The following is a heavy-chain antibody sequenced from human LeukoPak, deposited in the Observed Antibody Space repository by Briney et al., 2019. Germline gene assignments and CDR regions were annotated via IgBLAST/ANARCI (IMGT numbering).Heavy chain of an antibody. Sequence: GGSLRLSCAASGFTFSSYAMNWVRQAPGKGLEWVSSISSSSGYIFYADSVKGRFTISRDNSKKIVYLQMDSLRVGDTAVYYCARGGYQPYYYMDVWGTGTTVTVSS. CDR3: ARGGYQPYYYMDV. CDR2: ISSSSGYI. CDR1: GFTFSSYA. J-gene: IGHJ6*03. V-gene: IGHV3-21*01. D-gene: IGHD2-2*01.